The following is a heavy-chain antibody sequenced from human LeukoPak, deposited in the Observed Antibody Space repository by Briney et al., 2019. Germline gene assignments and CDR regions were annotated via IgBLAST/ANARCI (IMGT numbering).Heavy chain of an antibody. CDR3: AKVEAARPGGHLVG. V-gene: IGHV3-30*18. Sequence: PGGSLRLSCAASGFTFSSYGMHWVRQAPGKGLEWVAVISYDGSNKYYADSVKGRFTISRDYSKNTLYLQMNSLRAEDTAVYYCAKVEAARPGGHLVGWGQGTLVTVSS. J-gene: IGHJ4*02. CDR2: ISYDGSNK. CDR1: GFTFSSYG. D-gene: IGHD6-6*01.